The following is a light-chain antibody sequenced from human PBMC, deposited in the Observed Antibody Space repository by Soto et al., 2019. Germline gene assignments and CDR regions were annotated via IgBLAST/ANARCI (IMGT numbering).Light chain of an antibody. CDR2: EVS. Sequence: QSALTQPASVSGSPGQSITISCTGTSSDVGGYNYVSWYQQHPGKAPKLMIYEVSNRPSGVSNRFSGSKSGNTAFLSISELQAEDEADYYCSSYTSSSTPYVFGTGTKVTVL. V-gene: IGLV2-14*01. CDR1: SSDVGGYNY. CDR3: SSYTSSSTPYV. J-gene: IGLJ1*01.